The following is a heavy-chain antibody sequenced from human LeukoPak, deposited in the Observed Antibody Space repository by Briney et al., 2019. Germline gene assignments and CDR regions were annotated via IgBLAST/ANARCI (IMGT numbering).Heavy chain of an antibody. V-gene: IGHV3-23*01. Sequence: PGGSLRLSCAASGFTFSSYAMSWVRQAPGKGLEWVSAISGSGGSTYYADSVTGRFTISRDNSKNTLYLQMNSLRAEDTAVYYCAKVDVSYYDFWSGYPEPGAFDIWGQGTMVTVSS. CDR2: ISGSGGST. CDR1: GFTFSSYA. CDR3: AKVDVSYYDFWSGYPEPGAFDI. J-gene: IGHJ3*02. D-gene: IGHD3-3*01.